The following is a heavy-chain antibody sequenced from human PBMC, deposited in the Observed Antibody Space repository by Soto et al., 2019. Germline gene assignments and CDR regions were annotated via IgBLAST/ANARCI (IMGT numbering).Heavy chain of an antibody. CDR3: ARHSGRPGYPTYWFDS. V-gene: IGHV4-59*01. J-gene: IGHJ5*01. D-gene: IGHD3-9*01. Sequence: QVQLQESGPGLVKPSETLSLTCTVSGGSISSYYWSWIRQPPGKGLEWIGYIYYSGSTNYNPSLKSRVTISVDTAKNQFSLKLSSVTAPDTAVYYCARHSGRPGYPTYWFDSWGQGPLVTVSS. CDR1: GGSISSYY. CDR2: IYYSGST.